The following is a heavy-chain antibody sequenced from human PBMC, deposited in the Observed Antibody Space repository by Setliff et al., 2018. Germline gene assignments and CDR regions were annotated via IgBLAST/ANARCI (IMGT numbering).Heavy chain of an antibody. CDR1: GDSISSGSYY. J-gene: IGHJ5*02. CDR2: FHTGGST. Sequence: SETLSLTCTVSGDSISSGSYYWTWIRQPAGKGLEWIGHFHTGGSTNYNRSLRSRVSISVDTSKNQFSLKLSSVTAADTATYYCARAGPTVTFFRVLVISWWDPWGQGSLVTVPQ. V-gene: IGHV4-61*09. D-gene: IGHD3-3*01. CDR3: ARAGPTVTFFRVLVISWWDP.